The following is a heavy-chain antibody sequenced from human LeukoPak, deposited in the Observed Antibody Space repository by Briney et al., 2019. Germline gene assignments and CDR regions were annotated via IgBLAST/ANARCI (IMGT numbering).Heavy chain of an antibody. V-gene: IGHV5-51*01. Sequence: GESLKISCKASGYSFTSYWIGWARQMPGKGLEWMGIISPGGSETRYSPSFEGQVTISADKSINTAYLQWSSLKASDTAMYYCSVAAHGTGYFDYWGQGTLVIVSS. CDR3: SVAAHGTGYFDY. J-gene: IGHJ4*02. CDR1: GYSFTSYW. D-gene: IGHD6-13*01. CDR2: ISPGGSET.